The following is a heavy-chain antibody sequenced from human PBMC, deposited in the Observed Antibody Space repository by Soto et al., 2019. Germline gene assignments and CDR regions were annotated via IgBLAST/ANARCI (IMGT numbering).Heavy chain of an antibody. D-gene: IGHD6-13*01. CDR1: GYALTSYD. Sequence: GASVKVSCKASGYALTSYDIYWVRQATLQGLERMRWMNPNSGNTGYAQKFQGRVTITRNTSRSTAYMELSSLRSEDTAVYYCVRRHVSATGIDWFDPWGQGTLVTVSS. CDR3: VRRHVSATGIDWFDP. CDR2: MNPNSGNT. V-gene: IGHV1-8*01. J-gene: IGHJ5*02.